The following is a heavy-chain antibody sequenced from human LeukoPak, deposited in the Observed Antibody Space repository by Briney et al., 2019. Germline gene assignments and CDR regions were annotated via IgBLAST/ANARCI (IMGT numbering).Heavy chain of an antibody. Sequence: GGSLRLSCAASGFTFSSYAMSWVPQAPGKGLEWVSAISGSGGSTYYADSVKGRFTISRDNSKNTLYLQMNSLRAEDTAVYYCAKDQSIVVVTPFDYWGQGTLVTVSS. CDR2: ISGSGGST. D-gene: IGHD2-21*02. CDR1: GFTFSSYA. J-gene: IGHJ4*02. CDR3: AKDQSIVVVTPFDY. V-gene: IGHV3-23*01.